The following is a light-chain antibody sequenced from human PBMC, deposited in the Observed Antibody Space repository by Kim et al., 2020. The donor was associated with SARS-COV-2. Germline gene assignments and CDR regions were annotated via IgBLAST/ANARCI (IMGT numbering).Light chain of an antibody. V-gene: IGLV3-19*01. CDR1: TLRSYY. CDR2: GKD. J-gene: IGLJ2*01. Sequence: SSALTQDPAVSVALGQTVRITCQGDTLRSYYATWYQQKPGQAPILLIYGKDNRPSGIPDRFSGSSSGNTASLTITGTQAGDEADYYCNSRDTNDIVLFGG. CDR3: NSRDTNDIVL.